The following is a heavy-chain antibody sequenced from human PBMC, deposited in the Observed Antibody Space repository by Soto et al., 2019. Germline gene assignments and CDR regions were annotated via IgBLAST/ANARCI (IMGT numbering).Heavy chain of an antibody. Sequence: PSETLSLTCAVYGGSFSGYYWSWIRQPPGKGLEWIGEINHSGSTNYNPSLKSRVTISVDTSKNQFSLKLNSVTAADTAVYYCVRGPKGEVGGTWYYYAMDVWGQGTTVTVSS. CDR1: GGSFSGYY. J-gene: IGHJ6*02. D-gene: IGHD1-26*01. CDR3: VRGPKGEVGGTWYYYAMDV. V-gene: IGHV4-34*01. CDR2: INHSGST.